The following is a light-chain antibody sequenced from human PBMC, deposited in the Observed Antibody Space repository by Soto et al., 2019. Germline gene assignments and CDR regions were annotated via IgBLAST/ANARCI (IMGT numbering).Light chain of an antibody. J-gene: IGKJ3*01. V-gene: IGKV3-20*01. CDR3: QHYGRSPGLFT. CDR2: DAS. CDR1: QSVSTY. Sequence: IVLTQSPATLSLSPGERATLSCRASQSVSTYLAWYQQKPGQAPRLLIYDASSRATGIPDRFSGSGSGTDFTLTISRLEPEDFAVYYCQHYGRSPGLFTFGPGTKVDIK.